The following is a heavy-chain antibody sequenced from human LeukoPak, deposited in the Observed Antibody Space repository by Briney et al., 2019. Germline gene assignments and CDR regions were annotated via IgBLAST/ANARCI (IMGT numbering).Heavy chain of an antibody. V-gene: IGHV3-21*01. Sequence: GGSLRLSCAASGFTFSSYSMNWVRQAPGKGLEWVSSISSRSSYIYYADSVKGRFTISRDNAKNSLYLQMNSLRAEDTAVYYCATENGVTMVRGVIKPSDYWGQGTLVTVSS. CDR1: GFTFSSYS. D-gene: IGHD3-10*01. CDR3: ATENGVTMVRGVIKPSDY. J-gene: IGHJ4*02. CDR2: ISSRSSYI.